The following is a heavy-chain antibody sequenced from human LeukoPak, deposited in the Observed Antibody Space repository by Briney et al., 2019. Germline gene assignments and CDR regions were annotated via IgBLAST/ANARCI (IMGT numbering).Heavy chain of an antibody. CDR3: TTGSRLRYSDY. V-gene: IGHV3-15*01. CDR2: IKSKTDGGTT. Sequence: GGSLRLSCAVSAFTFSDAWMTWVRQAPGKGLEWVGRIKSKTDGGTTDYAAPVKGRFTISRDDSKNTLYLQMNSLKTEDTAVYYCTTGSRLRYSDYWGQGTLVTVSS. D-gene: IGHD3-9*01. J-gene: IGHJ4*02. CDR1: AFTFSDAW.